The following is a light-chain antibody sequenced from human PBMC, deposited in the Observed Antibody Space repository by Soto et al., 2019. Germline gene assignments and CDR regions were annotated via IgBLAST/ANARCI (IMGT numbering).Light chain of an antibody. CDR3: QQYNSYPYT. J-gene: IGKJ2*01. CDR2: DAS. V-gene: IGKV1-5*01. Sequence: DIQMTQSPYTLSASVADRVTITCRASQSISSWLAWYQQKPGKAPKLLIYDASSLESGVPSRFSGSGSGTEFTLTISSLQPDDFAAYYCQQYNSYPYTLGQGTKLEIK. CDR1: QSISSW.